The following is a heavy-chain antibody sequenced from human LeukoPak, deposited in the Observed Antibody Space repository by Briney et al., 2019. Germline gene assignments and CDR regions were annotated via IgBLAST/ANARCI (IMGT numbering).Heavy chain of an antibody. D-gene: IGHD3-10*02. CDR2: ISSSSSYI. CDR3: ARGTMFPYYFDF. CDR1: RFTFSSYS. Sequence: GGSLRLSCAASRFTFSSYSMKWVRQAPGKGLEWVSFISSSSSYIYYSDSVKGRFTISRDNARNSLYLQMNSLRVEDTAVYYCARGTMFPYYFDFWGQGTLVTVSS. J-gene: IGHJ4*02. V-gene: IGHV3-21*01.